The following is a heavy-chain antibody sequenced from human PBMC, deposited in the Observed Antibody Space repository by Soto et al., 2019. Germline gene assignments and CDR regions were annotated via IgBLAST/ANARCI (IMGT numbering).Heavy chain of an antibody. V-gene: IGHV3-23*01. Sequence: DVQLLESGGGLVQPGGSLRLSCAASGFTFSDYAMSWVRQAPGMGLEWLSSINDGGNTIYSADSVKGRFTISRDNSRNALYLQMNRVRPGDTAVYYCAKVGGSGTYDLSPFDLWGQGALVTVTS. CDR2: INDGGNTI. CDR1: GFTFSDYA. CDR3: AKVGGSGTYDLSPFDL. D-gene: IGHD3-10*01. J-gene: IGHJ5*02.